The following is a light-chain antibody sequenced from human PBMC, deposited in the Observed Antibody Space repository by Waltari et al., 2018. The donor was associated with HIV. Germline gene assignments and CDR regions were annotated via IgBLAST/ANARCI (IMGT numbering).Light chain of an antibody. Sequence: QSVLTQPPSASATPGQRVTISCSGSSSNIGTNYVFWYQQLPGTAPQLLIFRDNERPSGVPDRFSGSRSGTSASLVISGLRSEDEADYHCAAWDDSLDGPVVFGGGTKLTV. J-gene: IGLJ2*01. CDR1: SSNIGTNY. V-gene: IGLV1-47*01. CDR2: RDN. CDR3: AAWDDSLDGPVV.